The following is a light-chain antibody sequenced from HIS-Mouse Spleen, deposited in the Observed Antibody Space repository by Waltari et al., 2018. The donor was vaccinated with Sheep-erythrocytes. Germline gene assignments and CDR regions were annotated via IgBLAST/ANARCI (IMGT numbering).Light chain of an antibody. J-gene: IGLJ1*01. CDR1: RSDVRGYHY. Sequence: QSALTQPRSVSGSPGQSVTISCTGTRSDVRGYHYVPWYQQHPGKAPKLMIYDVSKRPSGVPDRFSGSKSGNTASLTISGLQAEDEADYYCCSYAGSYNHVFATGTKVTVL. V-gene: IGLV2-11*01. CDR2: DVS. CDR3: CSYAGSYNHV.